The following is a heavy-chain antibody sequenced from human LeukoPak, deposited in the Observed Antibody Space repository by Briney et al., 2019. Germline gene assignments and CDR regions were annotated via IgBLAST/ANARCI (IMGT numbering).Heavy chain of an antibody. CDR1: GYTFTGYY. D-gene: IGHD5-18*01. V-gene: IGHV1-2*06. Sequence: ASVKDSCQASGYTFTGYYMHWVRQAPGQGLEWMGRINPNSGGTNYAEKFQGRVTMTRDTSISTAYMELSRLRSDDTAVYYCARSGFDSYEMFGYWGQGTLVTVSS. J-gene: IGHJ4*02. CDR3: ARSGFDSYEMFGY. CDR2: INPNSGGT.